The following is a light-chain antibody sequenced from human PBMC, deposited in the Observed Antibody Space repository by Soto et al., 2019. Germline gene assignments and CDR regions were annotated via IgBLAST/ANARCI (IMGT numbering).Light chain of an antibody. J-gene: IGKJ4*01. CDR1: QGISSW. CDR3: QQYKSVSLLT. Sequence: DIQMTQSPASVSSSVGYRFAITCGSSQGISSWLAWYHRKPGKAPNLLIYKASSLKSGVPSRFSGSGSGTDFTLTISSLQPEDFATYYCQQYKSVSLLTFGGGTKVDIK. CDR2: KAS. V-gene: IGKV1-12*01.